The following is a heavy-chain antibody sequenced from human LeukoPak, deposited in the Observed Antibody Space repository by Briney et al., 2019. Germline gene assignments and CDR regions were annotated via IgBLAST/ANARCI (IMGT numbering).Heavy chain of an antibody. CDR3: ASVGGTTGTTRKFDY. CDR1: GDSISSGGYS. D-gene: IGHD1-1*01. Sequence: SETLSLTCVVSGDSISSGGYSWNWIRQPPGKGLEWIGYIYNSGTTSYNPSLKSRVTVSVDTSKNQLSLKLRSVTAADTAVYYCASVGGTTGTTRKFDYWGQGTLVTVSS. J-gene: IGHJ4*02. CDR2: IYNSGTT. V-gene: IGHV4-30-4*07.